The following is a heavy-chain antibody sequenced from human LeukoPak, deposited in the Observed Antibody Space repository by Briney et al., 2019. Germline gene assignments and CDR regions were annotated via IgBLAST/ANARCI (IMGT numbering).Heavy chain of an antibody. V-gene: IGHV3-21*01. Sequence: GGSLRLSCAASGFTFSSYSMNWVRQAPGKGLEWVSSISSSSSYIYYADSVKGRFTISRDNAKNSLYLQMSSLRAEDTAVYYCARGGYCSSSICYSLNAFDIWGQGTMFTVSS. CDR3: ARGGYCSSSICYSLNAFDI. CDR2: ISSSSSYI. D-gene: IGHD2-2*01. J-gene: IGHJ3*02. CDR1: GFTFSSYS.